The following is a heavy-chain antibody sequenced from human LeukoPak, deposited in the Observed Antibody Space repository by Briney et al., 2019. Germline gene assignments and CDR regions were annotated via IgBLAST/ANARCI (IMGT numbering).Heavy chain of an antibody. J-gene: IGHJ4*02. CDR1: GGSISGTNW. CDR2: ISLRGLT. CDR3: SRESGPFSPFGF. Sequence: SGTLSLTCGVSGGSISGTNWWSWVRQPPGQGLEWIGEISLRGLTNYNPSLRSRLTMSLDESKNQVSLNLTSVTAADTAVYYCSRESGPFSPFGFWGQGALVSVHS. V-gene: IGHV4-4*02. D-gene: IGHD1-26*01.